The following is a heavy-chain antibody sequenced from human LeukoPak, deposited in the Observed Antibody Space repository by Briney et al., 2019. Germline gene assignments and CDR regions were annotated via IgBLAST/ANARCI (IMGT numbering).Heavy chain of an antibody. J-gene: IGHJ6*03. V-gene: IGHV3-30*02. CDR2: IHYDGSNK. CDR1: GFTFSNYG. D-gene: IGHD4-17*01. CDR3: AKAASKRTDYGDYAFYYYMDV. Sequence: QTGGSLRLSCAASGFTFSNYGMHWVRQAPGKGLDWVAFIHYDGSNKYYADSVKGRFTISRDDSKNTLYLQMNSLRAEDTAVYYRAKAASKRTDYGDYAFYYYMDVWGKGTTVTISS.